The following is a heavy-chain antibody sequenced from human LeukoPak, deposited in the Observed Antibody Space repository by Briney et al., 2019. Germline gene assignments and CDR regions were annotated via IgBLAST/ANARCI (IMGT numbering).Heavy chain of an antibody. J-gene: IGHJ4*02. CDR2: IYYSGSN. CDR1: GGSISSYY. Sequence: PSETLSLTCTVSGGSISSYYWSWIRQPPGKGLECIGYIYYSGSNNYNPSLKSRVTISVDTSKTQFSLKLSSVTAADTDVYYCARRTYFYDSSGYYFDYWGQGTLVTVSS. D-gene: IGHD3-22*01. V-gene: IGHV4-59*01. CDR3: ARRTYFYDSSGYYFDY.